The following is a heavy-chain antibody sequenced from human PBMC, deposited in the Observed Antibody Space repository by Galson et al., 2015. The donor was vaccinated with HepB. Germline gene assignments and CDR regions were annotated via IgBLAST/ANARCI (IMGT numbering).Heavy chain of an antibody. CDR2: IWKDGNNK. CDR3: ASSVDGHNFKRFDF. D-gene: IGHD5-24*01. CDR1: KFTFSNSC. Sequence: SLRLSCAASKFTFSNSCMTWVRQAPGKGLEWVADIWKDGNNKYYADSVKGRFTISRDNSKNTLYLQMNSLRGEDTAVYYCASSVDGHNFKRFDFWGQGTMVTVSS. J-gene: IGHJ4*02. V-gene: IGHV3-33*08.